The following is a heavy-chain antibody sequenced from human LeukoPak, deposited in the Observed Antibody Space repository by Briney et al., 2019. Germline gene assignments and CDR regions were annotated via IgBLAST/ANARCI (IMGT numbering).Heavy chain of an antibody. CDR3: AHPRGAGFDFDY. V-gene: IGHV3-23*01. J-gene: IGHJ4*02. CDR2: ISGSGGST. Sequence: GGSLRLSCVASGFSFNNYAMNWVRQAPGKGLEWVSAISGSGGSTYYADSVKGRFTISRDYSKNTLYLQMNSLRAEDTAVYYCAHPRGAGFDFDYWGQGTLVTVSS. D-gene: IGHD3-16*01. CDR1: GFSFNNYA.